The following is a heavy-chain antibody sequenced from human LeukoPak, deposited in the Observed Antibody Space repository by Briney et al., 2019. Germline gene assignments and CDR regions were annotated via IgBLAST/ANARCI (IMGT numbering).Heavy chain of an antibody. D-gene: IGHD3-22*01. V-gene: IGHV4-59*01. Sequence: PSETLSLTCTVSGGSISSYYWSWIRQPPGKGLEWIGYIYYSGSTNYNPSLKSRVTISVDTSKNQFSLKLSSVTAADTAVYYCARDYDSSGYYVSWGQGTLVTVSS. CDR3: ARDYDSSGYYVS. CDR2: IYYSGST. CDR1: GGSISSYY. J-gene: IGHJ5*02.